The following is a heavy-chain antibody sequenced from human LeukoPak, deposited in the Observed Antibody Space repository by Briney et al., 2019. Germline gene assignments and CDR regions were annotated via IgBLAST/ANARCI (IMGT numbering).Heavy chain of an antibody. CDR3: ARAPRYCTNGVCYLFDY. D-gene: IGHD2-8*01. Sequence: GGSLRLSCAASGFSVSSNYMSWVRQAPGKGLEWVSVIYSGGSTYYVDSVKGRFTISRDNSKNTLYLQMNSLRAEDTAVYYCARAPRYCTNGVCYLFDYWGQGTLVTVSS. CDR2: IYSGGST. V-gene: IGHV3-66*02. J-gene: IGHJ4*02. CDR1: GFSVSSNY.